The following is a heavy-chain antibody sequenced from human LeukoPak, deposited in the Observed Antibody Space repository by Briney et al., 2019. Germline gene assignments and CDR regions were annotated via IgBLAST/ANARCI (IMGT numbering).Heavy chain of an antibody. V-gene: IGHV3-23*01. Sequence: GGSLRLSCAASGFTFSSYAMSWVRQAPGKGREWVSVISGSGGSTFYAGSVKGRFTISRDNSKNTLYLQMNSLRAEDTAVYYCARGRREQLVENWFDPWGQGTLVTVSS. J-gene: IGHJ5*02. D-gene: IGHD6-13*01. CDR2: ISGSGGST. CDR1: GFTFSSYA. CDR3: ARGRREQLVENWFDP.